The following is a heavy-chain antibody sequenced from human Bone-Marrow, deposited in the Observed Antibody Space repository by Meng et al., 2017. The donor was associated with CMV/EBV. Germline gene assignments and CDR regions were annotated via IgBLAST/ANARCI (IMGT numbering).Heavy chain of an antibody. Sequence: LSCAPSGFIFRSFWMHWVRQTPGKGLVWVSRINTDGRTTTYADSVRGRFTISRDNAKNTLYLEMNSLRADDTAVYYCATSGWYDVDYWGQGILVTVSS. CDR2: INTDGRTT. D-gene: IGHD6-19*01. CDR1: GFIFRSFW. V-gene: IGHV3-74*01. CDR3: ATSGWYDVDY. J-gene: IGHJ4*02.